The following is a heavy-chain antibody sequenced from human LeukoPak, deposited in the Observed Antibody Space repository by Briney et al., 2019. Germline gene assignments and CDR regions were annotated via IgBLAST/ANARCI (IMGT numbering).Heavy chain of an antibody. CDR2: MNPNSGNT. D-gene: IGHD1-14*01. CDR3: ARERGIRDAFDF. J-gene: IGHJ3*01. CDR1: GYTFTSYG. V-gene: IGHV1-8*03. Sequence: ASVKVSCKASGYTFTSYGISWVRQAPGQGLEWMGWMNPNSGNTGYAQKFQGRVTITRNTSISTAYMELSSLRSEDTAVYYCARERGIRDAFDFWGQGTMVTVSS.